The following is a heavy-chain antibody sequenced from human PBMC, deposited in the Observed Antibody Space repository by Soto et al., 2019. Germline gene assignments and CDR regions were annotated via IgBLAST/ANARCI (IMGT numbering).Heavy chain of an antibody. Sequence: QVQLVESGGGVVQPGRSLRLSCAASGFTFSSYGMHWVRQAPGKGLEWVAVIWYDGSNKYYADSVKSRFTISRDNSKNTLYLQMNSLRAEDTAVYYCARDRRIAAAGSPLGGWFDPWGQGTLVTVSS. CDR1: GFTFSSYG. D-gene: IGHD6-13*01. CDR3: ARDRRIAAAGSPLGGWFDP. CDR2: IWYDGSNK. J-gene: IGHJ5*02. V-gene: IGHV3-33*01.